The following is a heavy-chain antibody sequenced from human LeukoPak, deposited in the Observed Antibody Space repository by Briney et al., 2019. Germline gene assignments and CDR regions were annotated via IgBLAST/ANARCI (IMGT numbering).Heavy chain of an antibody. CDR1: GFTFGNHR. D-gene: IGHD3-10*01. CDR2: IYSGGST. V-gene: IGHV3-66*01. CDR3: AKDLMRDRWFGES. J-gene: IGHJ5*02. Sequence: GGSLRLSCVASGFTFGNHRMSWVRQAPGKGLEWVSLIYSGGSTYYADSVKGRFTISRDNSKNTLYLQMNSLRLDDTAVYYCAKDLMRDRWFGESWGQGTLVTVSS.